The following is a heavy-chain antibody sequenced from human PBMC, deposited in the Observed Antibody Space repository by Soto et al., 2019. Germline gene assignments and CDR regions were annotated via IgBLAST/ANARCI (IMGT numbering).Heavy chain of an antibody. D-gene: IGHD1-7*01. CDR2: IHAANGHT. V-gene: IGHV1-3*01. Sequence: QVQLVKSVSEVKKPRASVSISCKASGDILPTHTIHWVRQAPGHRLAWMGWIHAANGHTKYSQNFHTSVTISSDTSASTVYMKLTGLTSDDTAISYCARANGNYDWGPDDYWCHGTLVTVAS. CDR3: ARANGNYDWGPDDY. CDR1: GDILPTHT. J-gene: IGHJ4*01.